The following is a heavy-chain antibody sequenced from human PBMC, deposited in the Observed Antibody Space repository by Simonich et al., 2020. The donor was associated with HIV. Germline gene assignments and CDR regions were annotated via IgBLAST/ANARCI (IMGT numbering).Heavy chain of an antibody. Sequence: EVQLVESGGGLVQPGGSLRLSCAASGFTFSRYEMNWGRQAQGKGLEWVTYIRSGGSTIYYADSLKGRFTISRDNAKNSLYLQMNSLRAEDTAVYYCARVGSSSGWDYWGQGTLVTVSS. J-gene: IGHJ4*02. CDR3: ARVGSSSGWDY. CDR2: IRSGGSTI. CDR1: GFTFSRYE. D-gene: IGHD6-6*01. V-gene: IGHV3-48*03.